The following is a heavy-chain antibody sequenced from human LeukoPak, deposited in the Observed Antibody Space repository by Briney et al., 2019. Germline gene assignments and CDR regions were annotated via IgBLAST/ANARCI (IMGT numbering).Heavy chain of an antibody. CDR3: ARDRIIKLLWGDNYYYYYVDV. Sequence: ASVKVSCNSSGYTFTSYYMHWVRQAPGQGLEWMGIINPSGGSTSYAQKFQGRVTMTRDMSTSTVYMELSSLRSEDMAVYYCARDRIIKLLWGDNYYYYYVDVWGKGTTVTVSS. V-gene: IGHV1-46*01. J-gene: IGHJ6*03. D-gene: IGHD2-2*01. CDR2: INPSGGST. CDR1: GYTFTSYY.